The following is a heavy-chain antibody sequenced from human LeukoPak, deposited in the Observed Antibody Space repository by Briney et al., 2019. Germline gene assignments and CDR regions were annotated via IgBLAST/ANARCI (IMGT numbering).Heavy chain of an antibody. CDR2: ISAYNGNT. CDR1: GYTFTSYG. CDR3: ARDRVYYYDSSDEVGDDAFDI. V-gene: IGHV1-18*01. D-gene: IGHD3-22*01. Sequence: ASVKVSCKASGYTFTSYGISWVRQAPGQGLEWMGWISAYNGNTNYAQKLQGRVTMTRDTSTSTVYMELSSLRSEDTAVYYCARDRVYYYDSSDEVGDDAFDIWGQGTMVTVSS. J-gene: IGHJ3*02.